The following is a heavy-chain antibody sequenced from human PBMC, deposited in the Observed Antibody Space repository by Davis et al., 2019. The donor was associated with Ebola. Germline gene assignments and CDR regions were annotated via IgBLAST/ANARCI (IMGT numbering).Heavy chain of an antibody. V-gene: IGHV4-61*08. CDR1: GGSISSGGYY. CDR3: ARLSITMVRGVKFPQAFDI. Sequence: SETLSLTCTVSGGSISSGGYYWSWIRQPPGKGLEWIGYIYYSGSTNYRTSLRSRVTISVDTSKNQFSLKLSSVTAADTAVYYCARLSITMVRGVKFPQAFDIWGQGTLVTVSS. CDR2: IYYSGST. D-gene: IGHD3-10*01. J-gene: IGHJ3*02.